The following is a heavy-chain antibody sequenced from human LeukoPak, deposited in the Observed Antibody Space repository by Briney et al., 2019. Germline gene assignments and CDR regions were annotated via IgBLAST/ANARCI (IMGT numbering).Heavy chain of an antibody. CDR3: AKDHDSSGYYYFRDYYGMDV. J-gene: IGHJ6*02. CDR2: ISYDGSNK. Sequence: GGSLRLSCAASGFTFSSYGMHWVRQAPGKGLEGVAVISYDGSNKYYADSVKGRFTISRDNSKNTLYLQMNSLRAEDTAVYYCAKDHDSSGYYYFRDYYGMDVWGQGTTVTVSS. CDR1: GFTFSSYG. V-gene: IGHV3-30*18. D-gene: IGHD3-22*01.